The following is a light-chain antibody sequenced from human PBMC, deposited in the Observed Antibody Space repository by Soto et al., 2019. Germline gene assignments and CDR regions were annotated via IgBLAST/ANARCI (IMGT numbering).Light chain of an antibody. V-gene: IGKV3-15*01. Sequence: EKVMTQSPATLSVSPGERATVSRRASQSVSSNLAWYQQKPGQAPRLLIYGASTRATGIPARFSGSGSGTEFTLTISSLQSEDFAVYYCQQYDNWPPWTFGQGTKVEIE. CDR3: QQYDNWPPWT. CDR2: GAS. CDR1: QSVSSN. J-gene: IGKJ1*01.